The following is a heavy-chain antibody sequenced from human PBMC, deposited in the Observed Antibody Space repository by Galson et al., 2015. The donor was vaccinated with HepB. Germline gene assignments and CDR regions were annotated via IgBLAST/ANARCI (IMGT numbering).Heavy chain of an antibody. CDR1: GFTFSSYA. J-gene: IGHJ4*02. D-gene: IGHD1-14*01. CDR3: AREGEAEPPFDY. V-gene: IGHV3-30*04. Sequence: SLRLSCAASGFTFSSYAMHWVRQAPGKGLEWVAVISYDGSNKYYAGSVKGRFTISRDNSKNTLYLQMNSLRAGDTAVYYCAREGEAEPPFDYWGQGTLVTVSS. CDR2: ISYDGSNK.